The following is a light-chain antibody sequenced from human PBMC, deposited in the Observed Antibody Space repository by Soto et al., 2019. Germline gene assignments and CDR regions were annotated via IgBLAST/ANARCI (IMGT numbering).Light chain of an antibody. CDR1: NSNIGAGYA. J-gene: IGLJ2*01. CDR3: QSYDNSLSAYI. V-gene: IGLV1-40*01. Sequence: QSVLTQLPSVSGAPGQTVTISCTGNNSNIGAGYAVHWYQQLPRTAPKLLIYSNTHRRSGVPDRFSGSRAATSVSLAITGLQAEDEADYYCQSYDNSLSAYIFGGGTKLTVL. CDR2: SNT.